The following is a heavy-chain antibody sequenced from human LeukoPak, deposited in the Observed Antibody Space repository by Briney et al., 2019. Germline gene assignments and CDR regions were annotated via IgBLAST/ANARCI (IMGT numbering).Heavy chain of an antibody. V-gene: IGHV1-2*02. CDR2: INPNSGGT. CDR3: ARALYSSGWTRNWFDP. Sequence: ASVKVSCKASGYTFTGYYMHWVRQAPGQGLEWMGWINPNSGGTNYAQKFQGRVTMTRDTSISTAYMELSRLRSDDTAVYYCARALYSSGWTRNWFDPWGQGTLVTVPS. J-gene: IGHJ5*02. CDR1: GYTFTGYY. D-gene: IGHD6-19*01.